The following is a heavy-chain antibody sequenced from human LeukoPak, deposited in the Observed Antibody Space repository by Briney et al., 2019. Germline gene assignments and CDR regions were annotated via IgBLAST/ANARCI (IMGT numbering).Heavy chain of an antibody. CDR3: ARDLLNYYGSGEAPTSYYGMDV. Sequence: PGGSLRLSCAASGFTFSDYYMSWVRQAPGKGLEWVSYISSSGSTIYYADPVKGRFTISRDNAKNSLYLQMNSLRAEDTAVYYCARDLLNYYGSGEAPTSYYGMDVWGQGTTVTVSS. CDR1: GFTFSDYY. CDR2: ISSSGSTI. V-gene: IGHV3-11*01. D-gene: IGHD3-10*01. J-gene: IGHJ6*02.